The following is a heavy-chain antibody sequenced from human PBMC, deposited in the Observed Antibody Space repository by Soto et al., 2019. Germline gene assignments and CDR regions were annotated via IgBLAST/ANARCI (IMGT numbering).Heavy chain of an antibody. D-gene: IGHD3-22*01. V-gene: IGHV3-13*01. Sequence: GGSLRLSCAASGFSFSRYDMHWVRQAIGKGLEWVSAIGSAGDTYYPDSVKGRFTVSRETAKNSLYLQLNSLRTEDTAVYYCTTDSYFTLKLVRFDYWGLGTLVTVSS. J-gene: IGHJ4*01. CDR1: GFSFSRYD. CDR2: IGSAGDT. CDR3: TTDSYFTLKLVRFDY.